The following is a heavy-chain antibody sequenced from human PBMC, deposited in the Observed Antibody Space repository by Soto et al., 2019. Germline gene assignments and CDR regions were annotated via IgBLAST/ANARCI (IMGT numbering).Heavy chain of an antibody. J-gene: IGHJ6*03. CDR2: ISSSSSTI. D-gene: IGHD2-15*01. Sequence: GGSLRLSCAASGFTFSSYSMNWVRQAPGKGLEWVSYISSSSSTIYYADSVKGRFTISRDNAKNSLYLQMNSLRAEDTAVYYCARGPIVVVVAATDGYYMDVWGKGTTVTVSS. CDR3: ARGPIVVVVAATDGYYMDV. CDR1: GFTFSSYS. V-gene: IGHV3-48*01.